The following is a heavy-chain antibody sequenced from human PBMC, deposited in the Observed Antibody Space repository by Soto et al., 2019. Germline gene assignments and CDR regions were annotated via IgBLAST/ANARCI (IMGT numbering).Heavy chain of an antibody. CDR3: ARDARISGYPDIYYYYMDV. CDR1: GGSISSYY. D-gene: IGHD5-12*01. CDR2: IYYSGST. V-gene: IGHV4-59*01. J-gene: IGHJ6*03. Sequence: QVQLQESGPGLVKPSETLSLTCTVSGGSISSYYWSWIRQPPGKGLEWIGYIYYSGSTNYNPSLTSRVTLSVDTSKNQFPMKLSSVTAADTAVYYCARDARISGYPDIYYYYMDVWGKGTTVTVSS.